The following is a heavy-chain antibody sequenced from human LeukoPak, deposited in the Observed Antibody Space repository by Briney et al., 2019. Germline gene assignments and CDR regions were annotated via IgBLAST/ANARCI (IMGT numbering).Heavy chain of an antibody. CDR1: GYTFTSYY. CDR2: INPSGGST. D-gene: IGHD3-10*01. CDR3: ARDGWFGELGLWFDP. V-gene: IGHV1-46*03. Sequence: AAVKVSCTASGYTFTSYYMHWVRQAPGQGLEWMGIINPSGGSTSYAQKFQGRVTMTRDTSTSTVYTGLSSLRSEDTAVYYCARDGWFGELGLWFDPWGQGTLVTVSS. J-gene: IGHJ5*02.